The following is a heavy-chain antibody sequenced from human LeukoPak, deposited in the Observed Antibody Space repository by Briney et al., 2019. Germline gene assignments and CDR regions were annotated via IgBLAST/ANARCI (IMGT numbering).Heavy chain of an antibody. CDR2: INPNSGGT. Sequence: GSSVKVSCKASGGTFSSYAISWVRQAPGQGLEWMGWINPNSGGTNYAQKFQGRVTMTRDTSISTAYMELSRLRSDDTAVYYCARADFQWQQSNWGQGTLVTVSS. J-gene: IGHJ4*02. CDR3: ARADFQWQQSN. V-gene: IGHV1-2*02. CDR1: GGTFSSYA. D-gene: IGHD6-13*01.